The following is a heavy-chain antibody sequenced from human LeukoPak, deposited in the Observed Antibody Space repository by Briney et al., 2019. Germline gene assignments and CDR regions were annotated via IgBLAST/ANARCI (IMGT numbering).Heavy chain of an antibody. D-gene: IGHD4-17*01. CDR2: IYTSGST. CDR3: ARWVGYGEYFDY. CDR1: GGPISSGSYY. Sequence: PSETLSLTCTVSGGPISSGSYYWSWIPQPAGKGLEWIGRIYTSGSTNYNPYLKSRVTISVDTSKNQFYLKLSSVTAADTDVYYCARWVGYGEYFDYWGQGTLLSVSS. V-gene: IGHV4-61*02. J-gene: IGHJ4*02.